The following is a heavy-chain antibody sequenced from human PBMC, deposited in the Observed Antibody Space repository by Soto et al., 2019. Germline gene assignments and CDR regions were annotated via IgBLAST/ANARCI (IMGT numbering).Heavy chain of an antibody. CDR1: GYTFTTYY. Sequence: QVQLVQSGAEVKKPGASVKVSCKASGYTFTTYYMQWVRQAPGQGLEWMGIINPSDGSATNAQKFQGRVTMTRDTSTNTVYMELSSLRSEDTAVYYCARVQFASGWRYAGDYWGQGTLVTVSS. J-gene: IGHJ4*02. D-gene: IGHD6-19*01. CDR3: ARVQFASGWRYAGDY. V-gene: IGHV1-46*01. CDR2: INPSDGSA.